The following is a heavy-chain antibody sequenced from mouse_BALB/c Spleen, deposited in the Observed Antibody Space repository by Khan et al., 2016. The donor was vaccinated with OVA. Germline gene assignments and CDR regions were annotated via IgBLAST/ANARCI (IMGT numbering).Heavy chain of an antibody. CDR2: SNPSTGYT. V-gene: IGHV1-7*01. D-gene: IGHD1-1*01. CDR3: ARRGLRWDFDY. CDR1: GYTFINYW. Sequence: QVQLKESGAELAKPGASVKMSCKASGYTFINYWILWIKQRPGQGLEWIGYSNPSTGYTEYNQNFKDKATLTADISSSTAYMQLSSLTSEDSAVYYCARRGLRWDFDYLGQGTTLTGSS. J-gene: IGHJ2*01.